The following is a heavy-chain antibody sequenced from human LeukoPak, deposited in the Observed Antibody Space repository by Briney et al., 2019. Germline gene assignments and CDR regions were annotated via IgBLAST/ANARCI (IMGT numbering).Heavy chain of an antibody. Sequence: SETLSLTCAVYGGSFSGYYWSWIRQPPGKGLEWIGEINHSGSTNYNPSLKSRVTISVDTSKNQFPLKLSSVTAADTAVYYCARDLRTGVYYCYGMDVWGQGTTVTVSS. CDR1: GGSFSGYY. V-gene: IGHV4-34*01. CDR2: INHSGST. J-gene: IGHJ6*02. D-gene: IGHD7-27*01. CDR3: ARDLRTGVYYCYGMDV.